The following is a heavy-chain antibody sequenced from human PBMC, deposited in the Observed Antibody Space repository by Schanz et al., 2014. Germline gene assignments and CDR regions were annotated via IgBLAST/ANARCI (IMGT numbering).Heavy chain of an antibody. CDR3: ARARSWPDY. Sequence: VQLVESGGGLVKPGESLRLSCAASGFIFSAYTMNWVRQAPGKGLEWIGYIYDGGSTYYNPSLKSRVTISVDTSKNQFSLRLSSVTAADTAVYYCARARSWPDYWGQGTLVTVSS. V-gene: IGHV4-59*12. D-gene: IGHD6-13*01. J-gene: IGHJ4*02. CDR2: IYDGGST. CDR1: GFIFSAYT.